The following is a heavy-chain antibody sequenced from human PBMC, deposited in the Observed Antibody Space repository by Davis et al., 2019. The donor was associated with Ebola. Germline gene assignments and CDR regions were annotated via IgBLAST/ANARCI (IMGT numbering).Heavy chain of an antibody. CDR3: VKETLGSRPNDYYFMDV. V-gene: IGHV3-30*18. CDR2: ISHDGRET. CDR1: GFLFSDQG. Sequence: GESLKISCGASGFLFSDQGMHWARPAPGKGLEWVAAISHDGRETQYAESVKGRFTISRDNSKNTQYLKMNRQREKDRGGYCCVKETLGSRPNDYYFMDVWGTGTTVTVSS. J-gene: IGHJ6*03. D-gene: IGHD3-10*01.